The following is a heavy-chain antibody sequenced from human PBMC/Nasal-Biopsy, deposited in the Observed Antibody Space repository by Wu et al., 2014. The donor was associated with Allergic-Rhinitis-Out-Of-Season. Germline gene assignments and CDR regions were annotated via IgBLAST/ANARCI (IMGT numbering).Heavy chain of an antibody. CDR3: AKVLDATVFYFDH. J-gene: IGHJ4*02. CDR2: ISYDGKHK. Sequence: LSCAASGFTFSSYGIHWVRQAPGKGLEWVAVISYDGKHKSYAESVKGRFSISRDNSINTLSLQMNSLRTEDTALYYCAKVLDATVFYFDHWGQGTPVTVSS. V-gene: IGHV3-30*18. CDR1: GFTFSSYG. D-gene: IGHD2-15*01.